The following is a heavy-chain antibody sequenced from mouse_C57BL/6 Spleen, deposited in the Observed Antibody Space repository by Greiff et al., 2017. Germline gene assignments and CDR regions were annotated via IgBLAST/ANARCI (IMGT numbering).Heavy chain of an antibody. V-gene: IGHV1-55*01. J-gene: IGHJ4*01. CDR3: ARNNYYGSSPYAMDY. D-gene: IGHD1-1*01. Sequence: QVQLQQPGAELVKPGASVKMSCKASGYTFTSYWITWVKQRPGQGLEWIGDIYPGSGSTNYNEKFKSKATLTVDTSSSTAYMQLSSLTSDDSAVYYCARNNYYGSSPYAMDYWGQGTSVTVSS. CDR2: IYPGSGST. CDR1: GYTFTSYW.